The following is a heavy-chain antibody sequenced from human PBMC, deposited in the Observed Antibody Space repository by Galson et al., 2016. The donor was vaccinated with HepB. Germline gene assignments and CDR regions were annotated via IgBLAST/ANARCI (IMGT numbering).Heavy chain of an antibody. D-gene: IGHD1-14*01. Sequence: SETLSLTCTVSGGSISSNIYLWAWVRQPPGKGLEWIGTIYYRGTTYYNPSLKSRLTMDVDTSKNQFSLKLSSVAAADTSVYYCARLVHGGTFFDSWGQGTL. CDR1: GGSISSNIYL. J-gene: IGHJ4*02. V-gene: IGHV4-39*01. CDR2: IYYRGTT. CDR3: ARLVHGGTFFDS.